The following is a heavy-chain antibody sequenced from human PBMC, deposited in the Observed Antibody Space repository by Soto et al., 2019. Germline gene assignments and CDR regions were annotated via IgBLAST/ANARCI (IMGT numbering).Heavy chain of an antibody. J-gene: IGHJ5*02. CDR2: IYYTGST. Sequence: QVQMQESGPGLVKPSQTLSLTCSVSGGSITSGGYYWTWIRQHPEKGLEWIGYIYYTGSTNYNPSLRSRVTISRDTSKNQFSLRLSSVTAADTAVYYSARAGDYTDYFRFDPWGQGTLVTVSS. CDR3: ARAGDYTDYFRFDP. D-gene: IGHD4-17*01. CDR1: GGSITSGGYY. V-gene: IGHV4-31*03.